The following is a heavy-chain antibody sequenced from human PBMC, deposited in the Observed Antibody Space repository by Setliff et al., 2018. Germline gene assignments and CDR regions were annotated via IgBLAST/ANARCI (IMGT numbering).Heavy chain of an antibody. CDR1: GFMFSTYG. J-gene: IGHJ4*02. CDR3: ARSSAPSVVLAADFDF. D-gene: IGHD3-9*01. CDR2: ISSYTGDT. Sequence: GASVKVSCKTSGFMFSTYGLSWVRQAPGQAPEWIGCISSYTGDTNYAPKFRDRVTLTIDPSSTTAYMELRSLKSDDTAFYYCARSSAPSVVLAADFDFWGQGTLVTVSS. V-gene: IGHV1-18*01.